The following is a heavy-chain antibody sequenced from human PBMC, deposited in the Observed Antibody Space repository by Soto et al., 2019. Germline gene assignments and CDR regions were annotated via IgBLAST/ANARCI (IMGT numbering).Heavy chain of an antibody. CDR3: ARYYYDSSGYTFDY. J-gene: IGHJ4*02. CDR2: ISAYNGNT. V-gene: IGHV1-18*01. CDR1: GCTFTSYG. D-gene: IGHD3-22*01. Sequence: ASVKVSCKASGCTFTSYGISWVRQAPGQGLEWMGWISAYNGNTNYAQKLQGRVTMTTDTSTSTAYMELRSLRSDDTAVYYCARYYYDSSGYTFDYWGQGTLVTVSS.